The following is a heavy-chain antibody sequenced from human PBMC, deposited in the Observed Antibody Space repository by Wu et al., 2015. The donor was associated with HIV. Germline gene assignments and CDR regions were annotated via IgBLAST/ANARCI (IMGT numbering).Heavy chain of an antibody. V-gene: IGHV1-2*02. Sequence: QVQLMQSGSEVKKSGASVRVSCKASGYSFTDYYLHWVRQAPGQGLQWMGWMNPENGDTNYARAFRGRITLTRDTSINTAYMMLTGLRSNDTAVYFCARDWQFHVIFDDYYIDAWGKGTTVIVSS. CDR3: ARDWQFHVIFDDYYIDA. CDR2: MNPENGDT. CDR1: GYSFTDYY. D-gene: IGHD3-9*01. J-gene: IGHJ6*03.